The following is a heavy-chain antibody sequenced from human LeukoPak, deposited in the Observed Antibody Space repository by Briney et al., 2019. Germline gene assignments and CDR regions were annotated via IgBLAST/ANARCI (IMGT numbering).Heavy chain of an antibody. V-gene: IGHV4-38-2*02. CDR3: ARGRRVLTYYYYYMDV. CDR1: GYSISSGYY. J-gene: IGHJ6*03. CDR2: IYHSGST. D-gene: IGHD3-10*01. Sequence: PSETLSLTCTVSGYSISSGYYWGWIRQPPGKGLEWIGSIYHSGSTNYNPSLKSRVTISVDTSKNQFSLKLSSVTAADTAVYYCARGRRVLTYYYYYMDVWGKGTTVTVSS.